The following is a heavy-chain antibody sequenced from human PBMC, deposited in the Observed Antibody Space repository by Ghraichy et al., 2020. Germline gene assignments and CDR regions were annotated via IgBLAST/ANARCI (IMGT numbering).Heavy chain of an antibody. CDR1: GLIFGGYW. J-gene: IGHJ3*02. D-gene: IGHD3-10*01. V-gene: IGHV3-7*03. CDR3: SSGDTFDI. CDR2: INQNGRER. Sequence: GGSLRLSCAGSGLIFGGYWMTWVRQAPGKGLEWVANINQNGRERYYVGSVKGRFTISRDNAKSSLYLQMNSLGAEDTAVYYCSSGDTFDIWGQGTMVAVSS.